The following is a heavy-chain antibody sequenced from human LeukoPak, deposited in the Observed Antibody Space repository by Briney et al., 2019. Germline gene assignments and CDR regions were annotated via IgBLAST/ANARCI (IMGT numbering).Heavy chain of an antibody. Sequence: SVKVSCKASGGTFSSYAISWVRQAPGQGLEWMGGIIPIFGTANYAQKFQGRVTITADESTSTAYMELSSLRSEDTAVYYCAREGDRTPLYRPYNWFDPWGQGTLVTVSS. CDR2: IIPIFGTA. V-gene: IGHV1-69*13. CDR3: AREGDRTPLYRPYNWFDP. J-gene: IGHJ5*02. D-gene: IGHD3-16*01. CDR1: GGTFSSYA.